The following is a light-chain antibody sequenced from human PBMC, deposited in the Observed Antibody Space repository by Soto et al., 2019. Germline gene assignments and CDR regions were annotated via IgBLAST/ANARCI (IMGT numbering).Light chain of an antibody. CDR1: QSVDSN. Sequence: EIVMTQSPVTLSVSPGERATLSCRASQSVDSNLAWYQQKPGQAPRLLIYGASTRATAIPARFSGRGSGTEFTLTISSLQSEDFAVYYCQHYNNWPPLFTFGPGTKVDVK. CDR2: GAS. J-gene: IGKJ3*01. CDR3: QHYNNWPPLFT. V-gene: IGKV3-15*01.